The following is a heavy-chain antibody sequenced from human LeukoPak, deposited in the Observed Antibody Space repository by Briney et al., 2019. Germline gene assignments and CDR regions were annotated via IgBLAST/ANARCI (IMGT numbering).Heavy chain of an antibody. CDR1: GFTFSSYA. D-gene: IGHD6-19*01. Sequence: GGSLRLSCSASGFTFSSYAMHWVRQAPGKGLEWVAVIWYDGSNKYYADSVKGRFTISRDNSKNTLYLQMNSLRAEDTAVYYCAREGIAVAGTTYYYGMDVWGQGTTVTVSS. CDR2: IWYDGSNK. CDR3: AREGIAVAGTTYYYGMDV. V-gene: IGHV3-33*01. J-gene: IGHJ6*02.